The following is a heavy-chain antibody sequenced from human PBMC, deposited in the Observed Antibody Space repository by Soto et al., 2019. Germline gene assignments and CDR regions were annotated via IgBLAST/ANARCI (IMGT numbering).Heavy chain of an antibody. CDR2: INAGNGNT. CDR3: ARVGTTVTTYWYFDL. D-gene: IGHD4-17*01. V-gene: IGHV1-3*01. CDR1: GYSFANYV. Sequence: SVKVSCKASGYSFANYVMYWVRQAPGQRLEWMGWINAGNGNTKYSQKFQGRVTITRDTSASTAYMELSSLRSEDTAVYYCARVGTTVTTYWYFDLWGRGTLVTVSS. J-gene: IGHJ2*01.